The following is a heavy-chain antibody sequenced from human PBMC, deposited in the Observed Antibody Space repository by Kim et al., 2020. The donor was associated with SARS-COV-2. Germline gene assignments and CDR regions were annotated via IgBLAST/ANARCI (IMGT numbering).Heavy chain of an antibody. J-gene: IGHJ4*02. Sequence: TYYNPSLHGRATISVDRSKNQFSLTLTSVTAADTAVYYCTRGPYSDYFDYWGQGTLVTVSS. CDR2: T. V-gene: IGHV4-30-2*01. CDR3: TRGPYSDYFDY. D-gene: IGHD4-4*01.